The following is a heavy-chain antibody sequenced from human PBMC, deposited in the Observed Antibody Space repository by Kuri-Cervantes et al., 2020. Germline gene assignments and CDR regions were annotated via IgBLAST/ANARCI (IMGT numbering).Heavy chain of an antibody. Sequence: GESLKISCAASGFSFSDDYMSWIRQAPRKGLGWISYISNSARTIYYADSVKGRFTISRDNAKNSLYLQMNSLRAEDTALYYCAKGREYSSSWYVMDYWGQGTRVTVSS. V-gene: IGHV3-11*01. CDR2: ISNSARTI. CDR1: GFSFSDDY. CDR3: AKGREYSSSWYVMDY. J-gene: IGHJ4*02. D-gene: IGHD6-13*01.